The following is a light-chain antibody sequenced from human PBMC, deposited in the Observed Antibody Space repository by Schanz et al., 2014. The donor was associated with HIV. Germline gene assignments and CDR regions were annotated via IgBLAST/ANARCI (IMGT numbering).Light chain of an antibody. CDR2: EDN. V-gene: IGLV6-57*04. CDR3: QSSDDINPGV. J-gene: IGLJ3*02. Sequence: NFMLTQPHSVSESPGKTVTISCTRSSGSIASNYVQWYQQRPGSPPTTVIYEDNQRPSGVPDRFSGAIDSSSNSASLTISGLRTEDEGDYYCQSSDDINPGVFGGGTKLTVL. CDR1: SGSIASNY.